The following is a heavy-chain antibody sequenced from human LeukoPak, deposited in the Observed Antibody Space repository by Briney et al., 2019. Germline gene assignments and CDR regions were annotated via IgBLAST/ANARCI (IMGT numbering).Heavy chain of an antibody. J-gene: IGHJ4*02. V-gene: IGHV3-43*01. CDR2: ITWDGAST. D-gene: IGHD3-16*01. CDR1: GITFHAYT. CDR3: ATERSRYFDY. Sequence: PARSLRLSCAASGITFHAYTMHWVRQAPRNGLEWVSLITWDGASTYYADSVKGRFTISRDNSKQSLYLQANSLRTEDTALYYCATERSRYFDYWGQGTLVTVSS.